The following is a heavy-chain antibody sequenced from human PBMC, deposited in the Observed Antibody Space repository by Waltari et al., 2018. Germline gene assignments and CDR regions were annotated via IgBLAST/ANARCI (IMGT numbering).Heavy chain of an antibody. J-gene: IGHJ5*02. Sequence: QVQLQESGPGLVKPSETLSLTCAVSGYSIRRGSYWGWIRQPPGQGLEWIGSIYHSGSTYYNPSLKSRVTISVDTSKNQFSLKLSSVTAADTAVYYCARVSLYCSSTSCYGRGGGVDPWGQGTLVTVSS. CDR1: GYSIRRGSY. CDR3: ARVSLYCSSTSCYGRGGGVDP. CDR2: IYHSGST. V-gene: IGHV4-38-2*01. D-gene: IGHD2-2*01.